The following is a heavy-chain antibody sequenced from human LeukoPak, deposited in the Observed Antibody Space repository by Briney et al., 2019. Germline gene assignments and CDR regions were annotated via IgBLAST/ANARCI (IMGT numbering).Heavy chain of an antibody. CDR2: IYPGDSDT. V-gene: IGHV5-51*01. J-gene: IGHJ4*02. D-gene: IGHD3-9*01. CDR3: ARRSAYYDILTGLPDY. CDR1: GYSFTSYW. Sequence: GESLKISCKGSGYSFTSYWIGWVRQMPGKGLEWMGIIYPGDSDTRYSPSFQGQVTISADKSISTAYLQWSSLKASDTAMYYCARRSAYYDILTGLPDYWGQGTLVTVSS.